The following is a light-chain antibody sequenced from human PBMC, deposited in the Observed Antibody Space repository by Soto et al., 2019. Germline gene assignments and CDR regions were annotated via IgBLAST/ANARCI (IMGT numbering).Light chain of an antibody. CDR1: SSDVGGYNH. J-gene: IGLJ2*01. Sequence: QSALTQPRSVSGSPGQSVTISCTGTSSDVGGYNHVSWYQQHPGKAPKLMIYDVSKRPSGVPDRFSGSKSGNTASLTISGLQAEDEADYYCCSYTSSSVVFGGGTKLTVL. CDR3: CSYTSSSVV. CDR2: DVS. V-gene: IGLV2-11*01.